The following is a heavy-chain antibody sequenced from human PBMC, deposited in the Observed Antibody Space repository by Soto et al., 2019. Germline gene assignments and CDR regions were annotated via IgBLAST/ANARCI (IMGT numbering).Heavy chain of an antibody. CDR3: ARVLLRYSYGSLDY. J-gene: IGHJ4*02. CDR2: IYYSGNT. V-gene: IGHV4-39*01. Sequence: SETLSLTCTVSGDSISSTIYSWGWIRQPPGKGLEWIGSIYYSGNTYYNPSLKSRVTISVDTSKNQFSLKLSSVTAADTAVYYCARVLLRYSYGSLDYWGQGKLVTVSS. D-gene: IGHD5-18*01. CDR1: GDSISSTIYS.